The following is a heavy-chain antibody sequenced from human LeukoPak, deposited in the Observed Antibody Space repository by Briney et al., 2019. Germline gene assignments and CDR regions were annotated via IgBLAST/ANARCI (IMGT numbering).Heavy chain of an antibody. D-gene: IGHD1-26*01. V-gene: IGHV3-66*01. Sequence: GGSLRLSCAASGFTVSDNYVLWIRQAPGKGLEWVSLIFSGGTTYYADAVKGRFTISRDNSKNTLYLQMNSLRAEDTAIYYCARDKNGAQHSKWFDPWGQGTLVTVSS. J-gene: IGHJ5*02. CDR2: IFSGGTT. CDR3: ARDKNGAQHSKWFDP. CDR1: GFTVSDNY.